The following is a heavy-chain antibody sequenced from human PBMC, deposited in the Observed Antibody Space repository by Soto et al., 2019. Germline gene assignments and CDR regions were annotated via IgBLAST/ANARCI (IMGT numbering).Heavy chain of an antibody. CDR1: GFTFSNYG. CDR2: ISRDGSVR. D-gene: IGHD2-21*01. J-gene: IGHJ4*02. V-gene: IGHV3-30*18. CDR3: AKEYCGGHCSSDYFHY. Sequence: QVQLVESGGGVVQPGRSLRLSCAASGFTFSNYGIHWVRQAPGNGLEWVAVISRDGSVRYYADSVKGRFTISRDNSKNTLYLQVNNLRPEDTAVYYCAKEYCGGHCSSDYFHYWGQGTLVTVSS.